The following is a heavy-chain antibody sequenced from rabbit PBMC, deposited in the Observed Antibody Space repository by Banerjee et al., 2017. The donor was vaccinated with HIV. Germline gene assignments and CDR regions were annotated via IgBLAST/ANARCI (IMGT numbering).Heavy chain of an antibody. J-gene: IGHJ4*01. Sequence: QSLEESGGGLVQPEGSLTLTCTASGFSFSSSYYMYWVRQAPGKGLEWIGCIDGDSSGSTYYASWAKGRFTISKTSSTTVTLQMTSLTAADTATYFCARTIINYSTYFNLWGPGTLVTVS. D-gene: IGHD1-1*01. V-gene: IGHV1S40*01. CDR1: GFSFSSSYY. CDR3: ARTIINYSTYFNL. CDR2: IDGDSSGST.